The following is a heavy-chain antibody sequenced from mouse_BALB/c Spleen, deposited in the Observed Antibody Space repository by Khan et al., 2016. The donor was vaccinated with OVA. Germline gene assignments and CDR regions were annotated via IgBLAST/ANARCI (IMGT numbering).Heavy chain of an antibody. CDR3: ARDGSRYNYAMDY. Sequence: EVQLQESGPGLVKPSQSLSLTCTVTGYSITSDYAWYWIRQFPGNKLEWMGYISSSGSTNYTPALKSRISITRDTSKNQFFLQLNSVTTEDTATYYCARDGSRYNYAMDYWGQGTSVTVSS. D-gene: IGHD2-3*01. CDR1: GYSITSDYA. J-gene: IGHJ4*01. V-gene: IGHV3-2*02. CDR2: ISSSGST.